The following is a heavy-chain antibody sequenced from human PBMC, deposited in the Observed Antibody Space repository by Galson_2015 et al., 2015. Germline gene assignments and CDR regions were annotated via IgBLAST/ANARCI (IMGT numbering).Heavy chain of an antibody. D-gene: IGHD6-13*01. CDR3: ARDEVGSVSTWLFDY. CDR1: GFTFSSYT. V-gene: IGHV3-30-3*01. J-gene: IGHJ4*02. CDR2: ILYDGSNK. Sequence: SLRLSCAASGFTFSSYTMHWVRQAPGKGLEWVAVILYDGSNKYYADSVKGRFTISRDNSKNTLHLQMNSLRPEDTAVYYCARDEVGSVSTWLFDYWGQGTLVTVSS.